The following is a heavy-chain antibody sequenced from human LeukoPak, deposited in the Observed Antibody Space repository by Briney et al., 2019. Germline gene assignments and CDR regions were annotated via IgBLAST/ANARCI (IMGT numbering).Heavy chain of an antibody. Sequence: HPGGSLRLSCAASGFTFSSYGMHWVRQAPGKGLEWMAFIRYDGSNKYYADSVKGRFTISRDNSKNTLYLQMNSLRAEDTAVYYCAKDSDYDFWSGYAPPFFDYWGQGTLVTVSS. V-gene: IGHV3-30*02. CDR1: GFTFSSYG. D-gene: IGHD3-3*01. CDR3: AKDSDYDFWSGYAPPFFDY. J-gene: IGHJ4*02. CDR2: IRYDGSNK.